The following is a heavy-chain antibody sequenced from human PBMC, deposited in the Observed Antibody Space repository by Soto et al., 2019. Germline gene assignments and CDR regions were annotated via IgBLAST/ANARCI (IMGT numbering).Heavy chain of an antibody. CDR3: ARDSFRHYDFWSGYPNWYFDL. CDR1: GFTFSSYN. Sequence: EVQLVESGGGLVKPGGSLRLSCAASGFTFSSYNMNWVRQAPGKGLEWVSSISSSSSYIYYADSVKGRFTISRDNAKNSLYLQMNSLRAEDTAVYYCARDSFRHYDFWSGYPNWYFDLWGRGTLVTVSS. CDR2: ISSSSSYI. D-gene: IGHD3-3*01. V-gene: IGHV3-21*01. J-gene: IGHJ2*01.